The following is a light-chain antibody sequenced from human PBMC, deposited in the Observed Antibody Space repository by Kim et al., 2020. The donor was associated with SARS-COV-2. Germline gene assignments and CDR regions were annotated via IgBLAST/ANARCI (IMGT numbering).Light chain of an antibody. Sequence: ASTGDRVNITCRASRGVSSYLAWYQQKSGKAPKLLIYAASTLQSGVPSRFSGSGSGTDFTLTISCLQYEDFATYYCQQYYTYPRMFGQGTKVDIK. V-gene: IGKV1-8*01. CDR2: AAS. CDR3: QQYYTYPRM. CDR1: RGVSSY. J-gene: IGKJ1*01.